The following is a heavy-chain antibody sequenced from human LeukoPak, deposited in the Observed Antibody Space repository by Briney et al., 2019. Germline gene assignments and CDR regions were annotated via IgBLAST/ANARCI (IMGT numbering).Heavy chain of an antibody. CDR1: GFTFSSYA. CDR3: ARDPGSGYEEHFDY. D-gene: IGHD5-12*01. CDR2: ISYDGSNE. V-gene: IGHV3-30*04. Sequence: GSLRLSCAASGFTFSSYAMHWVRQAPGKGLECVAIISYDGSNEYYADSVKGRFTISRDNSKNTLYLQMNSLRAEDTAVYYCARDPGSGYEEHFDYWGQGTLVTVSS. J-gene: IGHJ4*02.